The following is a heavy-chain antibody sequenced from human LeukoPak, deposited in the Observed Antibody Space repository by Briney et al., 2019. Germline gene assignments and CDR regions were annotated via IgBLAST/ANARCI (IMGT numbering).Heavy chain of an antibody. CDR2: IKQDGSEK. CDR1: GFTFSSYW. Sequence: GGSPRLSCAASGFTFSSYWMRWVRQAPGKGLEWVANIKQDGSEKNYVDSVKGRFTISRDNAKNSLYLQMNSLRAEDTALYFCARGGSRYSTSSILDYWGQGTLVTVSS. V-gene: IGHV3-7*03. CDR3: ARGGSRYSTSSILDY. J-gene: IGHJ4*02. D-gene: IGHD2-15*01.